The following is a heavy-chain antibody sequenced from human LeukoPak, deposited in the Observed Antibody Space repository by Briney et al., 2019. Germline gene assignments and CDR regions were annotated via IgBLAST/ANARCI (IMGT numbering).Heavy chain of an antibody. CDR2: INPNSGGT. Sequence: GASVKVSCKASGYTVTGYYMHWVRQAPGQGLEWMGWINPNSGGTNYAQKFQGRVTMTRDTSISTAYMELSRLRSDDTAVYYCARGSWSIAARAPGYWGQGTLVTVSS. CDR3: ARGSWSIAARAPGY. J-gene: IGHJ4*02. D-gene: IGHD6-6*01. CDR1: GYTVTGYY. V-gene: IGHV1-2*02.